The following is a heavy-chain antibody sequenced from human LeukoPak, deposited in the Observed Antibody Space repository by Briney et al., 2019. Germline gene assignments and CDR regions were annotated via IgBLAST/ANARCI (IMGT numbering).Heavy chain of an antibody. CDR2: ISSSSSYI. Sequence: GGSLRLSCAASGFTFSGYEIHWVRQAPGKGLEWVSSISSSSSYIYYADSVKGRFTISRDNAKNSLYLQMNSLRAEDTAVYYCARDLGGNLFDYWGQGTLVTVSS. J-gene: IGHJ4*02. V-gene: IGHV3-21*01. CDR1: GFTFSGYE. CDR3: ARDLGGNLFDY. D-gene: IGHD3-16*01.